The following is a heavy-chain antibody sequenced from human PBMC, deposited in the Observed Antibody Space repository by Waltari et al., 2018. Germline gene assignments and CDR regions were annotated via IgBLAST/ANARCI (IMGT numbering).Heavy chain of an antibody. J-gene: IGHJ4*02. CDR1: GSPFSTYA. Sequence: EVQLVEPGGGLVQPGGSMSLPCSPPGSPFSTYARHWVRQAPGKGLEYVSAISSNGDSTYYADSVKGRFTISRDNSKNTLYLQMSSLRAEDTAVYYCVKRGSSGYYYDYWGQGTLVTVSS. D-gene: IGHD3-22*01. CDR3: VKRGSSGYYYDY. CDR2: ISSNGDST. V-gene: IGHV3-64D*08.